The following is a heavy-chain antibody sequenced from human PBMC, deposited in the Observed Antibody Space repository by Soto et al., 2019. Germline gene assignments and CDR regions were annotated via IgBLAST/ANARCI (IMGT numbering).Heavy chain of an antibody. V-gene: IGHV3-33*01. Sequence: QVQLVESGGGVVQPGGSLRLSCEASGFPFSSYGIHWVRQAPGKGLEWLAIIWNDGSNEYYADSVKGRFTISRDNSKNTVYLQVSNLRAEDTAVYFCARDQTDSGGNSDSWGQGTLVTVSS. CDR1: GFPFSSYG. CDR3: ARDQTDSGGNSDS. CDR2: IWNDGSNE. D-gene: IGHD2-15*01. J-gene: IGHJ4*02.